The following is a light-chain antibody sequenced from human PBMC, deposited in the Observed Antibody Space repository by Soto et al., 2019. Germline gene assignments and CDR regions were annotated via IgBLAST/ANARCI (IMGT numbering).Light chain of an antibody. Sequence: DIRLTQSPSFLSASVGDRVTITCRASQGISSYLAWYQQKPGKAPKLLIYAASTLQSGVPSRFSGSGSGTEFTLTISSLQPEDFATYYCQQLNSYPQFGQGTKVEIK. J-gene: IGKJ1*01. CDR2: AAS. CDR1: QGISSY. V-gene: IGKV1-9*01. CDR3: QQLNSYPQ.